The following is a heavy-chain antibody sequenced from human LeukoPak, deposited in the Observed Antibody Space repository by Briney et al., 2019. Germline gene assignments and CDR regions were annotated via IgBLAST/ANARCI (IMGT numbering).Heavy chain of an antibody. Sequence: GGSLRLSCAASGFTFSNYGMHWVRQAPGKGLEWVAVIWYDGSNKYYADSVKGRFTISRDNSKNTLYLQMNSLRAEDTAVYYCARTMRPILTGYYSLDYWGQGTLVTVSS. J-gene: IGHJ4*02. CDR2: IWYDGSNK. V-gene: IGHV3-33*01. CDR1: GFTFSNYG. CDR3: ARTMRPILTGYYSLDY. D-gene: IGHD3-9*01.